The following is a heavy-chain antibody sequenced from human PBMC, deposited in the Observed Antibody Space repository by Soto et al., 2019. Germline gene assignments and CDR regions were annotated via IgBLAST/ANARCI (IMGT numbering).Heavy chain of an antibody. V-gene: IGHV4-59*01. J-gene: IGHJ4*02. Sequence: SETLSLTCTVSGGSISSYYWSWIRQPPGKGLEWIGYIYYSGSTNYNPSLKSRVTISVDTSKNQFSLKLSSVTAADTAVYYCARTDYDFWSGAFGYWGQGTLVTVSS. CDR3: ARTDYDFWSGAFGY. D-gene: IGHD3-3*01. CDR2: IYYSGST. CDR1: GGSISSYY.